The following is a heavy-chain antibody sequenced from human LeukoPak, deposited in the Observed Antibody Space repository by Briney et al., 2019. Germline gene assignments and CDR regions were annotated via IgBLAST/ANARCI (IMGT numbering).Heavy chain of an antibody. V-gene: IGHV4-34*01. CDR1: GGSFSGYY. D-gene: IGHD4-17*01. CDR2: INHSGST. Sequence: SETLSLTCAVYGGSFSGYYWSWIRQPPGKGLEWIGEINHSGSTNYNPSLKSRVTISVDTSKNQFSLKLSSVTAADTAVYYCARERAGTVTTPFDYWGQGTLVTVSS. J-gene: IGHJ4*02. CDR3: ARERAGTVTTPFDY.